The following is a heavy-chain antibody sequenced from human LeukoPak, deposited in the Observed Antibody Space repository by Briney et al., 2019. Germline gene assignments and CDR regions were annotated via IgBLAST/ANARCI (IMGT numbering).Heavy chain of an antibody. CDR2: IIPIFGTA. CDR3: ARAPSGIAADYYYYMDV. V-gene: IGHV1-69*13. Sequence: GASVKVSRKASGGTFSSYAISWVRQAPGQGLEWMGGIIPIFGTANYAQKFQGRVTITADESTSTAYMELSSLRSEDTAVYYCARAPSGIAADYYYYMDVWGKGTTVTISS. D-gene: IGHD6-25*01. J-gene: IGHJ6*03. CDR1: GGTFSSYA.